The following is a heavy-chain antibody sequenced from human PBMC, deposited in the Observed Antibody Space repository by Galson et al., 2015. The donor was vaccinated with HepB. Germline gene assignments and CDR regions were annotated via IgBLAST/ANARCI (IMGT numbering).Heavy chain of an antibody. CDR1: GYTFTAYY. CDR2: INPNTGGT. D-gene: IGHD2-15*01. V-gene: IGHV1-2*02. Sequence: SVKVSCKASGYTFTAYYIHWVRQARGQGLEWMGWINPNTGGTNFPQKFQGRVTMTRDTSISTAYMELSRLTSDDTAVYYCARDPSGGTWANWFDPWGQGTLVTVSS. J-gene: IGHJ5*02. CDR3: ARDPSGGTWANWFDP.